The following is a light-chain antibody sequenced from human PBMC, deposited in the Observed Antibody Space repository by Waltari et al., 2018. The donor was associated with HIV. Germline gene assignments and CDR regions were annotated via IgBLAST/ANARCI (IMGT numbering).Light chain of an antibody. J-gene: IGKJ4*01. Sequence: DIVMTQSPLSLPVTPGEPASISCRSTQSLLHSNGYNYLDWYVQKPGQSPQLLIFLGSNRAPGGPDRFSGSGTGTDFTLKISTVEAEDVGIYYCMQALQTPLTFGGGTKVEIK. CDR3: MQALQTPLT. CDR1: QSLLHSNGYNY. V-gene: IGKV2-28*01. CDR2: LGS.